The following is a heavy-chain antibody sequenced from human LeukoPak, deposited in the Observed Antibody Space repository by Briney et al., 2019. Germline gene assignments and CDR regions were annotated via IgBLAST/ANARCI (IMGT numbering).Heavy chain of an antibody. CDR1: GGSFSGYY. J-gene: IGHJ3*02. V-gene: IGHV4-34*01. Sequence: SETLSLTCAVYGGSFSGYYWSWIRQPPGKGLEWIGEINHSGSTNYNPSLKSRVTISVGTSKNQFSLKLSSVTAADTAVYYCARDGHYYDSSGYQRAAFDIWGQGTMVTVSS. CDR3: ARDGHYYDSSGYQRAAFDI. CDR2: INHSGST. D-gene: IGHD3-22*01.